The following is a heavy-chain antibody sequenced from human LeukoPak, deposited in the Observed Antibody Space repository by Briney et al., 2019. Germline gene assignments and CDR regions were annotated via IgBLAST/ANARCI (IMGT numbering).Heavy chain of an antibody. CDR2: IIPIFGTT. Sequence: VASVKVSCKASGGTLSNYAISWVRQAPGQGLEWMGGIIPIFGTTNYAHKFQGRVTITADESTSTAYMDLSSLRSEDTAVYYCARDVRGAAQFSDAFQIWGQGTMVTVSS. J-gene: IGHJ3*02. V-gene: IGHV1-69*01. D-gene: IGHD6-13*01. CDR3: ARDVRGAAQFSDAFQI. CDR1: GGTLSNYA.